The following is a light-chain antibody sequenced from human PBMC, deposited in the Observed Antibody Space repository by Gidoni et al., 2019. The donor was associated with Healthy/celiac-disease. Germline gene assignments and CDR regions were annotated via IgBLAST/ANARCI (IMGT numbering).Light chain of an antibody. V-gene: IGKV1-27*01. CDR1: QSISSY. Sequence: DIQQSPSPSSLSASVGDRVTITCRASQSISSYLAWYQQKPGKVPKLLIYAASTLQTGVPSRFSGSGSGTDFTLTISSLQPEDVATYYCQKYNSAPRTFGQGTQLEIK. CDR3: QKYNSAPRT. J-gene: IGKJ5*01. CDR2: AAS.